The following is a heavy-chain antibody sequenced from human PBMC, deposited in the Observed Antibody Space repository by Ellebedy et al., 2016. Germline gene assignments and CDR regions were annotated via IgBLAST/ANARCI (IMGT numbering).Heavy chain of an antibody. CDR2: ISSSSSYI. CDR3: ARSRTTYCSSTSCYIGAFDI. D-gene: IGHD2-2*02. V-gene: IGHV3-21*01. J-gene: IGHJ3*02. Sequence: GGSLRLSXAASGFTFSSYSMNWVRQAPGKGLEWVSSISSSSSYIYYADSVKGRFTISRDNAKNSLYLQMNSLRAEDTAVYYCARSRTTYCSSTSCYIGAFDIWGQGTMVTVSS. CDR1: GFTFSSYS.